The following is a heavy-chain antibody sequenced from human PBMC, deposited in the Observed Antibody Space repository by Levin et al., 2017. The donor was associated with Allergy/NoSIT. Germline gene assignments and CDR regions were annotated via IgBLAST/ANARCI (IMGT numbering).Heavy chain of an antibody. Sequence: GESLKISCSASGLTFGNAAMAWVRQVPGKGLEWVGFIRTKREGGTADYAASVKGRFTISRDDATSTVYLQMNSLKTEDTAVYYCTRDPPPSAWGQGTLVSVSS. J-gene: IGHJ4*02. V-gene: IGHV3-49*04. CDR1: GLTFGNAA. CDR2: IRTKREGGTA. D-gene: IGHD6-19*01. CDR3: TRDPPPSA.